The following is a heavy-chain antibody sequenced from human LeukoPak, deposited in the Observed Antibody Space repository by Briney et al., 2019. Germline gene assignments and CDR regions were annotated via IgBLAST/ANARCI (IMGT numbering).Heavy chain of an antibody. D-gene: IGHD3-3*01. CDR3: AREGVGVLRFLEWLGPVDY. J-gene: IGHJ4*02. CDR1: GYTFTGYY. V-gene: IGHV1-2*02. CDR2: INPNSGGT. Sequence: ASVKVSCKASGYTFTGYYMHWVRQAPGQGLEWMGWINPNSGGTNYAQKFQSRVTMTRDTSISTAYMELSRLRSDDTAVYYCAREGVGVLRFLEWLGPVDYWGQGTLVTVSS.